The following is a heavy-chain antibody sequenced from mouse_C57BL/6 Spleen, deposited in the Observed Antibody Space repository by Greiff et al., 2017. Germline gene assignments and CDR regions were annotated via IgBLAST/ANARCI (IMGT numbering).Heavy chain of an antibody. CDR2: ISYDGSN. J-gene: IGHJ2*01. CDR1: GYSITSGYY. V-gene: IGHV3-6*01. D-gene: IGHD2-2*01. CDR3: ATYGYDGFDY. Sequence: EVKLMESGPGLVKPSQSLSLTCSVTGYSITSGYYWNWIRQFPGNKLEWMGYISYDGSNNYNPSLKNRISITRDTSKNQFFLKLNSVTTEDTATYYCATYGYDGFDYWGQGTTLTVSS.